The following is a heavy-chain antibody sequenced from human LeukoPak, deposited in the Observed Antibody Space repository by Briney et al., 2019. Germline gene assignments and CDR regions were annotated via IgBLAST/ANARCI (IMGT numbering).Heavy chain of an antibody. Sequence: PSETLSLTCAVYGGSFSGYYWSWIRQPPGKGLEWIGEINHSGSTNYNPSLKSRVTISVDTSKNQFSLKLSSVTAADTAVYYCARVGGYCSSTSCAIIKWFDPWGQGTLVTVSS. CDR3: ARVGGYCSSTSCAIIKWFDP. CDR2: INHSGST. V-gene: IGHV4-34*01. D-gene: IGHD2-2*01. J-gene: IGHJ5*02. CDR1: GGSFSGYY.